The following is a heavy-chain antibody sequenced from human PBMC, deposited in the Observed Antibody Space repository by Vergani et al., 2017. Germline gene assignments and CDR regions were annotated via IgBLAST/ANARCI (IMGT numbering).Heavy chain of an antibody. CDR1: GGSISSYY. CDR3: ARGGWDCSSTSCYQFDP. J-gene: IGHJ5*02. CDR2: IYYSGST. V-gene: IGHV4-59*01. D-gene: IGHD2-2*01. Sequence: QVQLQESGPGLVKPSETLSLTCTVSGGSISSYYWSWIRQPPGKGLEWIGYIYYSGSTNYNPSLKSRVTISVDTSKNQFSLKLSSVTAADTAVYYCARGGWDCSSTSCYQFDPWGQGTLVTVSS.